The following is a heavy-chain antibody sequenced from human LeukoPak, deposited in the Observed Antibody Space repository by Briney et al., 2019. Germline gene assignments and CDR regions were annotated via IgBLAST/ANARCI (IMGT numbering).Heavy chain of an antibody. V-gene: IGHV3-11*01. CDR3: ARGGRYCSSTSCYRRDWFDP. CDR1: GFTFSDYY. D-gene: IGHD2-2*01. CDR2: ISSIGSTI. J-gene: IGHJ5*02. Sequence: GGSLRLSCAASGFTFSDYYMSWIRQAPGKGLEWVSYISSIGSTIYYADSVKGRFTISRDNAKNSLYLQVNSLRAEDTAVYYCARGGRYCSSTSCYRRDWFDPWGQGTLVTVSS.